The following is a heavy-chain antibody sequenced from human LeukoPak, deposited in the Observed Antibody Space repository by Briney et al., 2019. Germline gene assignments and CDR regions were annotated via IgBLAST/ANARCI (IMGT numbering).Heavy chain of an antibody. J-gene: IGHJ6*02. CDR2: INPSGGST. V-gene: IGHV1-18*01. Sequence: ASVKVSCKASGGTFSSYAISWVRQAPGQGLEWMGIINPSGGSTNYAQKLQGRVTMTTDTSTSTAYMELRSLRSDDTAVYYCARDRLDFWSGYGMDVWGQGTTVTVSS. CDR3: ARDRLDFWSGYGMDV. CDR1: GGTFSSYA. D-gene: IGHD3-3*01.